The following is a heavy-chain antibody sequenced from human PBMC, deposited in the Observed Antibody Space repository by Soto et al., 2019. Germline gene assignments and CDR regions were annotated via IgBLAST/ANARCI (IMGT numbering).Heavy chain of an antibody. CDR3: ARDKLTGLFDY. CDR1: GGSFSGYY. D-gene: IGHD2-8*02. CDR2: INHSGST. J-gene: IGHJ4*02. Sequence: QVQLQQWGAGLLKPSETLSLTCAVYGGSFSGYYWTWIRQPPGTGLEWIGEINHSGSTNYNPSLKSRVTLSVDTSKNQFSLKLTSVTAAVTAVYYCARDKLTGLFDYWGQGTLVTVSS. V-gene: IGHV4-34*01.